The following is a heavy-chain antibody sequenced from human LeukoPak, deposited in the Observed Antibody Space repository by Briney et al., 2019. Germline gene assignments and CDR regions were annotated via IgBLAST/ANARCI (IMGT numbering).Heavy chain of an antibody. CDR3: AGETLGAYGDYMDV. CDR2: IYYSGST. V-gene: IGHV4-59*12. Sequence: SETLSLTCTVSGGSISSYYWSWIRQPPGKGLEWIGYIYYSGSTNYNPSLKSRVLMSVDTSNNQMSLNLRSVTATDSAIYYCAGETLGAYGDYMDVWGKGTTVTVSS. CDR1: GGSISSYY. J-gene: IGHJ6*03. D-gene: IGHD3-10*01.